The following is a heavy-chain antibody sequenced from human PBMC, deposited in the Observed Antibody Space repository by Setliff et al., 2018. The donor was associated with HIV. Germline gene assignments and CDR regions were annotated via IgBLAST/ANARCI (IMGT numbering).Heavy chain of an antibody. CDR1: GYTFTSYD. CDR2: MSTYNGNT. J-gene: IGHJ2*01. CDR3: ANSVTDASYWYFIH. V-gene: IGHV1-18*01. D-gene: IGHD4-17*01. Sequence: ASVKVSCKASGYTFTSYDISWVRQAPGQGLEWMGWMSTYNGNTNYAQKVQGRVTMTTDTSASTAYMELSSLRSEDTAVYYCANSVTDASYWYFIHWGRGSPVTVSS.